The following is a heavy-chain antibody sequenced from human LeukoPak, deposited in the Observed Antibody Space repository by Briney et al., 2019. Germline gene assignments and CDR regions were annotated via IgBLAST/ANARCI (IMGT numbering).Heavy chain of an antibody. V-gene: IGHV3-48*02. CDR1: GFSFSNYI. Sequence: GGSLRLSCAASGFSFSNYIMNWVRQSPGKGLEGVSYISSSSSIIYYTNSVKGRFTISRDNAKNSLYLQMNSLRDEDTAVYYCARELELPFDYWGQGTLVTVSS. D-gene: IGHD1-7*01. CDR3: ARELELPFDY. J-gene: IGHJ4*02. CDR2: ISSSSSII.